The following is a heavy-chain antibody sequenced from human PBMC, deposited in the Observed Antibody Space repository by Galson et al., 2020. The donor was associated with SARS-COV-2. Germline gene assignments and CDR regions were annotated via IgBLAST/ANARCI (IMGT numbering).Heavy chain of an antibody. D-gene: IGHD1-1*01. CDR1: GDSISSSY. CDR2: IYYTGGT. CDR3: ARVVGNAYNWILGNWYFDL. J-gene: IGHJ2*01. Sequence: SETLSLTCTVSGDSISSSYWSWVRQPPGKGLEWIGYIYYTGGTKYKPSLKNRVTISIDTSKNQFSLKLSSVTAADTAVYYCARVVGNAYNWILGNWYFDLWGRGSLVTVSS. V-gene: IGHV4-59*01.